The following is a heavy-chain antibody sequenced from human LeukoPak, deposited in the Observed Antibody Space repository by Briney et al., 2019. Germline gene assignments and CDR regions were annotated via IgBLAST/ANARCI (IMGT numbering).Heavy chain of an antibody. CDR2: IIPIFGTA. CDR1: GGTFSSYA. D-gene: IGHD6-13*01. Sequence: TVKVSCKASGGTFSSYAISWVRQAPGQGLEWMGGIIPIFGTANYAQKFQGRVTITADESTSTAYMELSSLRSEDTAVYYCARDDDSSSWYYYFDYWGQGTLVTVSS. CDR3: ARDDDSSSWYYYFDY. V-gene: IGHV1-69*01. J-gene: IGHJ4*02.